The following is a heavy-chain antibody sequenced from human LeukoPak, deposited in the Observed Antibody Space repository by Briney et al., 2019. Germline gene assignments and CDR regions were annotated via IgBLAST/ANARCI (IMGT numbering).Heavy chain of an antibody. CDR3: AKDIALYREPLDY. J-gene: IGHJ4*02. Sequence: PGGSLRLSCAASGFTFSSNGMHWVRQAPGKGLEGGAFVRYDGTEKYYINSVKGRFTISRDNSKNTLSLQMNSLRAEDTAVYYCAKDIALYREPLDYWGQGTLVTVSS. CDR1: GFTFSSNG. D-gene: IGHD1-26*01. V-gene: IGHV3-30*02. CDR2: VRYDGTEK.